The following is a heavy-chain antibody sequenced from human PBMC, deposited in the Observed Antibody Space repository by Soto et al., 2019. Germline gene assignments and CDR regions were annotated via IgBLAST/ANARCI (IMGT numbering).Heavy chain of an antibody. CDR3: ARIALLWGRDAFDI. D-gene: IGHD7-27*01. J-gene: IGHJ3*02. CDR2: TYYRSKWYN. Sequence: KQSQTLSLTCAISGDSVSSNSAAWNWIRQSPSRGLEWLGRTYYRSKWYNDYAVSVKSRITINPDTSKNQFSLQLNSVTPEGTAVYYCARIALLWGRDAFDIWGQGTMVTVSS. CDR1: GDSVSSNSAA. V-gene: IGHV6-1*01.